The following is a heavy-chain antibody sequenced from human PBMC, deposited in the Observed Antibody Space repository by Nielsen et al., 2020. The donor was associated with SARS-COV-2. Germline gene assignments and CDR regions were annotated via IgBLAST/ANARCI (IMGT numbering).Heavy chain of an antibody. J-gene: IGHJ6*02. D-gene: IGHD2-15*01. V-gene: IGHV1-2*06. CDR3: ARVVVVVAATNYYYGMDV. Sequence: WVRQAPGQGLGWMGRINPNSGGTNYAQKFQGRVTMTRDTSISTAYMELSRLRSDDTAVYYCARVVVVVAATNYYYGMDVWGQGTTVTVSS. CDR2: INPNSGGT.